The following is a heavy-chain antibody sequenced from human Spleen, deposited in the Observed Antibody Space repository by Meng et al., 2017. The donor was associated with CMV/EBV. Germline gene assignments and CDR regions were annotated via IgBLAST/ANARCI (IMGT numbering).Heavy chain of an antibody. J-gene: IGHJ4*02. CDR1: GGTFSSYA. CDR2: IIPIFGTA. CDR3: AVLVGATSGDYFDY. D-gene: IGHD1-26*01. Sequence: QVQAVESGAEVKKPGSSVKVSCKASGGTFSSYAISWVRQAPGKGLEWMGGIIPIFGTANYAQKFQGRVTITADESTSTAYMELSSLRSEDTAVYYCAVLVGATSGDYFDYWGQGTLVTVSS. V-gene: IGHV1-69*12.